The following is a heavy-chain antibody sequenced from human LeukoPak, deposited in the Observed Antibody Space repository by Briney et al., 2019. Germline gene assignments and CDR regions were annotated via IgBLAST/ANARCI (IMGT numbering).Heavy chain of an antibody. CDR3: ARGTGYCLDP. V-gene: IGHV3-48*03. D-gene: IGHD7-27*01. J-gene: IGHJ5*02. Sequence: PGGLLRLSCAASGFICSCYEMNLVRPAAGGGVEWASYISSSGSTIYYAGSVKVRFTLSRDNAKNSLYLQMNSLRAEDTAVYYCARGTGYCLDPWGQGTLVTVSS. CDR1: GFICSCYE. CDR2: ISSSGSTI.